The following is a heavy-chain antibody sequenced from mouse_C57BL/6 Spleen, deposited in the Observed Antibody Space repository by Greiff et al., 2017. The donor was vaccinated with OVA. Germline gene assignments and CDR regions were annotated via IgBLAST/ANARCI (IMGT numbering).Heavy chain of an antibody. CDR3: ATIYDGYYWFAY. D-gene: IGHD2-3*01. CDR2: IWSGGST. Sequence: VMLVESGPGLVQPSQSLSITCTVSGFSLTSYGVHWVRQSPGKGLEWLGVIWSGGSTDYNAAFISRLSISKDNSKSQVFFKMNSLQADDTAIYYCATIYDGYYWFAYWGQGTLVTVSA. CDR1: GFSLTSYG. V-gene: IGHV2-2*01. J-gene: IGHJ3*01.